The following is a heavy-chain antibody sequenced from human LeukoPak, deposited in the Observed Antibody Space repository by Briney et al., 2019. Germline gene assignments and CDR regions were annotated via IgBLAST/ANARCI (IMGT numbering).Heavy chain of an antibody. J-gene: IGHJ4*02. V-gene: IGHV3-23*01. CDR3: ARDLPFLGYCHSGTCHAGPGFDY. D-gene: IGHD2/OR15-2a*01. CDR2: INGNGRNE. CDR1: GFRFGNYG. Sequence: GGSLRLSCAASGFRFGNYGMTWVRQAPGKGLEWIADINGNGRNEFYADSLRGRFTISRDNYRDTLFLHMDSLRPEDTAVYYCARDLPFLGYCHSGTCHAGPGFDYWGQGTLVSVSS.